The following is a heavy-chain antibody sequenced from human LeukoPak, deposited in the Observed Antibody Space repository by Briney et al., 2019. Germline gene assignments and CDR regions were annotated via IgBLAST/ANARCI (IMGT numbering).Heavy chain of an antibody. J-gene: IGHJ5*02. V-gene: IGHV3-9*01. Sequence: PGRSLRLSCAASGFTFDDYAMHWVRQAPGKGLEWASGISWNSGSIGYADSVKGRFTISRDNAKNSLYLQMNSLRAEDTALYYCAKGLSSSWSRDWFDPWGQGTLVTVSS. CDR2: ISWNSGSI. D-gene: IGHD6-13*01. CDR3: AKGLSSSWSRDWFDP. CDR1: GFTFDDYA.